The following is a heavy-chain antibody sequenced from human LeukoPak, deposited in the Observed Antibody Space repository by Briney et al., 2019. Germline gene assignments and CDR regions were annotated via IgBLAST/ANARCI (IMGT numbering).Heavy chain of an antibody. CDR2: INPNSGGT. CDR1: GYTFTGYY. Sequence: ASVKVSCTASGYTFTGYYMHWVRQAPGQGLEWMGWINPNSGGTNYAQKFQGRVTMTRDTSISTAYMELSRLRSDDTAVYYCARDLVLMVYAMSNPPGYWGQGTLVTVSS. D-gene: IGHD2-8*01. CDR3: ARDLVLMVYAMSNPPGY. J-gene: IGHJ4*02. V-gene: IGHV1-2*02.